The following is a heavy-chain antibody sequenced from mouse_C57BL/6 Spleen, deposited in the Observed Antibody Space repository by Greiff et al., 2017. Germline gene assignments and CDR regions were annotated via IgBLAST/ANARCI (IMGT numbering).Heavy chain of an antibody. V-gene: IGHV1-9*01. CDR2: ILPGSGST. CDR3: ARSHDCYYLYFDY. CDR1: GYTFTGYW. D-gene: IGHD2-3*01. J-gene: IGHJ2*01. Sequence: VQLQQSGAELMKPGASVKLSCKATGYTFTGYWIEWVKQRPGHGLEWIGEILPGSGSTNYNETFKGKAPFTADTSSNTSYIQLSSLTTEDSAIYYCARSHDCYYLYFDYWGQGTTLTVSS.